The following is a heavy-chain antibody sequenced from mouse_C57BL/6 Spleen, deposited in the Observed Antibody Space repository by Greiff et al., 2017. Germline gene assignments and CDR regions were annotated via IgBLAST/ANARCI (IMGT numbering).Heavy chain of an antibody. Sequence: QVQLQQSGAELMKPGASVKLSCKATGYTFTGYWIEWVKQRPGHGLEWIGEILPGSGSTNYNAKFKGKATFTADTSSNTAYMQLSSLTTEDSAIYYCARRYYDYGQGTEFAYWGQGTLVTVSA. CDR2: ILPGSGST. J-gene: IGHJ3*01. CDR1: GYTFTGYW. D-gene: IGHD2-4*01. CDR3: ARRYYDYGQGTEFAY. V-gene: IGHV1-9*01.